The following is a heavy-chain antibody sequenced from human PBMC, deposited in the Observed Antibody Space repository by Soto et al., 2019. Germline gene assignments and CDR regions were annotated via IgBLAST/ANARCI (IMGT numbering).Heavy chain of an antibody. CDR1: GYTFTSYD. V-gene: IGHV1-8*01. D-gene: IGHD4-17*01. J-gene: IGHJ4*02. Sequence: ASVKVSCKASGYTFTSYDINWVRQATGQGLEWMGWMNPNSGNTGHAQKFQGRVTMTRNTSISTAYMELSSLRSEDTAVYYCASDKGDYERGLCDYWGQGALVTVSS. CDR2: MNPNSGNT. CDR3: ASDKGDYERGLCDY.